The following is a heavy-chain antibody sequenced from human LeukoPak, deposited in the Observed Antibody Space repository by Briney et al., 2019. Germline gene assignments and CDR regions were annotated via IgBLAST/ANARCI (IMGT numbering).Heavy chain of an antibody. CDR3: ARHSGTTFDY. D-gene: IGHD1-7*01. J-gene: IGHJ4*02. CDR2: IFHSGNT. V-gene: IGHV4-30-2*01. CDR1: GDSISSGAYH. Sequence: SETLSLTCTVSGDSISSGAYHWGWIRQPPGKGLGWIGYIFHSGNTYYSPSLKSRLTVSIDMSKNQFSLKLSSVTAADTAVYYCARHSGTTFDYWGQGTLVTVSS.